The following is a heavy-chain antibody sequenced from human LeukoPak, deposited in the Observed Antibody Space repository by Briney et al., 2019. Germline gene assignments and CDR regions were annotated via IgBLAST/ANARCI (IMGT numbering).Heavy chain of an antibody. Sequence: SESLSLTCTVAGGSISSYCCSWIRQPPGKGRGWVGYIYYIGSTNYNPSLKSRVTISVDTSKNQFSPKLSSVTAADTAVYYCARQWSERYSYAFDIWGQGTMVTVSS. CDR3: ARQWSERYSYAFDI. CDR1: GGSISSYC. D-gene: IGHD3-3*01. V-gene: IGHV4-59*01. J-gene: IGHJ3*02. CDR2: IYYIGST.